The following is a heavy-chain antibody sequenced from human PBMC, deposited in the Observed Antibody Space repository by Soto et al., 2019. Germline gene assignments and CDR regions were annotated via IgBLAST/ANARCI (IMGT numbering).Heavy chain of an antibody. V-gene: IGHV4-39*01. J-gene: IGHJ5*02. D-gene: IGHD3-3*01. CDR2: VYYNGFT. CDR1: GCSISSSSYY. Sequence: KLSETLSLTCTVSGCSISSSSYYWAWISQSPGKGLEWIESVYYNGFTYYNPSLKSRVTIFVDTSKNQFSLKLTSVTAADTAVYYCARMGDFWSGPGELDPWGQGTLVTVSS. CDR3: ARMGDFWSGPGELDP.